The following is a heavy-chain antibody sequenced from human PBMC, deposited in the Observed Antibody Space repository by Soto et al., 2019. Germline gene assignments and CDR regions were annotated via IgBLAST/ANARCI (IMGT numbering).Heavy chain of an antibody. J-gene: IGHJ6*03. CDR1: GGSISSSSYY. CDR3: ARGPFFGVVPHPYYYYYMDV. Sequence: SENLSLTCTVSGGSISSSSYYWGWIRQPPGKGLEWIGSIYYSGSTYYNPSLKSRVTISVDTSKNQFSLKLSSVTAADTAVYYCARGPFFGVVPHPYYYYYMDVWGKGTTVTVSS. CDR2: IYYSGST. V-gene: IGHV4-39*01. D-gene: IGHD3-3*01.